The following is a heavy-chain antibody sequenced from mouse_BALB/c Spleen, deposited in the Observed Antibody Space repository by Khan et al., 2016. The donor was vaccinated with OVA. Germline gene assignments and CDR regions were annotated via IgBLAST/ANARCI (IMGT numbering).Heavy chain of an antibody. CDR3: ARIKKIVATYFDY. Sequence: QVQLKQSGAELVKAGASVKMSCKASGYTFISYWMHWVKQRLGQGLEWFAETNPTNGRTYYNEKFKSKATLTVDKSSSTAYMLLSGPTFEDSAVYYCARIKKIVATYFDYWGQGTTLTVSS. V-gene: IGHV1S81*02. J-gene: IGHJ2*01. CDR2: TNPTNGRT. D-gene: IGHD1-1*01. CDR1: GYTFISYW.